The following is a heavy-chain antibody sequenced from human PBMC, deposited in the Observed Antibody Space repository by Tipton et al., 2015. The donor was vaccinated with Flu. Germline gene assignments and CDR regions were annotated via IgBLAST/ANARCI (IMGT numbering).Heavy chain of an antibody. Sequence: LRLSCTVSGGSISRRCFYWGWVRQPPGKGLEWIGSIYYSGSTYYNPSLKSRITISIDTSKNQFSLRLSSVTAADTAVYYCASSVVAGVDYWGQGALVTVSS. CDR2: IYYSGST. CDR3: ASSVVAGVDY. J-gene: IGHJ4*02. CDR1: GGSISRRCFY. V-gene: IGHV4-39*07. D-gene: IGHD2-21*01.